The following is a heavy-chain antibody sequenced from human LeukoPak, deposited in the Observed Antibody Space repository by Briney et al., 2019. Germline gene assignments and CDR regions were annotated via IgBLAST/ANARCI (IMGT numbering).Heavy chain of an antibody. CDR3: VNGRDSYGDY. V-gene: IGHV3-43*02. J-gene: IGHJ4*02. D-gene: IGHD5-18*01. CDR2: ISGDGGST. CDR1: GFTFDDCA. Sequence: GGSLRVSCAASGFTFDDCAMHWVRQAPGKGLEWVSLISGDGGSTYYADSVKGRFTSSRDNSKNSLYLQMNSLRTEDTALYYCVNGRDSYGDYWGQGTLVTVSS.